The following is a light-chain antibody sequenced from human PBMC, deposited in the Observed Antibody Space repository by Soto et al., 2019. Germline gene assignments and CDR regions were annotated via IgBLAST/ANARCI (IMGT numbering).Light chain of an antibody. CDR1: SSAVGGYRY. CDR2: DVS. CDR3: CSYAGAFTYV. V-gene: IGLV2-11*01. J-gene: IGLJ1*01. Sequence: SALTQPRSVSGSPGHSVTISCTGTSSAVGGYRYVSWYQQHPGKAPKLLISDVSTRPSGVPDRFSGSKFGNTASLTISGLQADDEADYYCCSYAGAFTYVVGRGTKVTVL.